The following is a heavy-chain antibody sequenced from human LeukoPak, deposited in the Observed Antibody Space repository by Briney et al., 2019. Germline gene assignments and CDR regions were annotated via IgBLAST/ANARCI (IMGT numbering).Heavy chain of an antibody. CDR3: ARTYYDFWSGYYVFDY. CDR2: INHSGST. CDR1: GGSFSGYY. J-gene: IGHJ4*02. V-gene: IGHV4-34*01. D-gene: IGHD3-3*01. Sequence: TSETLSPTCAVYGGSFSGYYWSWIRQPPGEGLEWIGEINHSGSTNYNPSLKSRVTISVDTSKNQFSLKLSSVTAADTAVYYCARTYYDFWSGYYVFDYWGQGTLVTVSS.